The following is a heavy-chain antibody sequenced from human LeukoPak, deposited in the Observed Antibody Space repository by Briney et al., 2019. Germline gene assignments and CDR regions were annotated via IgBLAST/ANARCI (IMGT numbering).Heavy chain of an antibody. CDR3: ARGKYYYDSSGSTTHKYYFDY. J-gene: IGHJ4*02. D-gene: IGHD3-22*01. V-gene: IGHV3-21*01. CDR1: GFTFRSYI. CDR2: ISRSRSYI. Sequence: GGCLRLCCATSGFTFRSYIRTWVRRAPGRGLGWDSSISRSRSYIYYADTVKGRFTISRDNAKNSLYLQMNSLRAEDTAVYYCARGKYYYDSSGSTTHKYYFDYWGQGTLVTVSS.